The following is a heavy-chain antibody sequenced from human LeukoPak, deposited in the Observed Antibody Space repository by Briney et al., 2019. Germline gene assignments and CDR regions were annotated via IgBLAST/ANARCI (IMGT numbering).Heavy chain of an antibody. V-gene: IGHV4-39*07. J-gene: IGHJ3*02. Sequence: SETLSLTCTVSGGSISSSSYCWGWIRQPPGKGLEWIGSIYYSGSTYYNPSLKSRVTISVDTSKNQFSLKLSSVTAADTAVYYCARELITKADAFDIWGQGTMVTVSS. D-gene: IGHD1-20*01. CDR3: ARELITKADAFDI. CDR1: GGSISSSSYC. CDR2: IYYSGST.